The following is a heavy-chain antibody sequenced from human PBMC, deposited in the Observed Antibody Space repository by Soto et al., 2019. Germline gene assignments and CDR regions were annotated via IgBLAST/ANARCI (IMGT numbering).Heavy chain of an antibody. CDR2: INQDGSEK. Sequence: GGSLRLSCAASGFTFSTSWMDWVRQTPGKWLEWVANINQDGSEKNYVDSVKGRFTISRDNAKNSLFLQMSSLTAEDSGLYYCTRYLDYWGXGTLVTVSS. J-gene: IGHJ4*02. V-gene: IGHV3-7*01. CDR3: TRYLDY. CDR1: GFTFSTSW.